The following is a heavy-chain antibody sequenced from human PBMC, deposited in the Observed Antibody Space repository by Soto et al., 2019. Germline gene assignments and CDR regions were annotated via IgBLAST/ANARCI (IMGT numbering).Heavy chain of an antibody. CDR3: GRGNVDNYFEP. J-gene: IGHJ4*02. D-gene: IGHD2-21*01. CDR1: GNSIVSYF. Sequence: SETLSLTCTVSGNSIVSYFGTCVGHAPFKGREWIGRVHTSGSTTYNPSLKSRVPMPVDTCKSQFPLKLTSVTAADTAVDYCGRGNVDNYFEPWGKGNLGIVCS. V-gene: IGHV4-4*07. CDR2: VHTSGST.